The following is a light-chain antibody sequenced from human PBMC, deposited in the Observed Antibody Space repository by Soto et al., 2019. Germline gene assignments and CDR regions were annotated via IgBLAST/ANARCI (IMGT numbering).Light chain of an antibody. CDR1: ISYVGSYNL. V-gene: IGLV2-23*01. CDR2: EGG. J-gene: IGLJ1*01. CDR3: CSFAGGSSCV. Sequence: VLSAPASVSGSPSLFVILSYTGTISYVGSYNLVSWYQQRPRKDPKLMISEGGKRPSGVSNRFSGSKSGNTASLTISGLQAEDEADYDCCSFAGGSSCVFGTGSKVTVL.